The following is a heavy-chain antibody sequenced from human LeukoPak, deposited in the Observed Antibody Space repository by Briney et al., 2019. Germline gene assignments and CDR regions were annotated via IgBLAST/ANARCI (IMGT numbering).Heavy chain of an antibody. CDR2: IKPDGSDS. CDR1: GFTFSNYW. D-gene: IGHD3-10*01. J-gene: IGHJ4*02. Sequence: PGGSLRLSCAASGFTFSNYWMTWVRQSPGKGLEWVAIIKPDGSDSYSVDSEKGRFTVPRDNAKNSLYLQISSLRAGDPAVYYCARGGHRQKEFWGQGTLVTVSS. V-gene: IGHV3-7*01. CDR3: ARGGHRQKEF.